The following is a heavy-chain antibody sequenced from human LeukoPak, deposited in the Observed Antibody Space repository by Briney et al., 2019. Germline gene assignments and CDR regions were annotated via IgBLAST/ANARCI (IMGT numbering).Heavy chain of an antibody. CDR1: GYTFRSYA. D-gene: IGHD3-10*01. J-gene: IGHJ4*02. CDR3: AKLLWFGELHDY. CDR2: ISYDGSNK. V-gene: IGHV3-30*18. Sequence: AGGSLRLSCAAPGYTFRSYAMSWVRQAPGKGLEWVAVISYDGSNKYYADSVKGRFTISRDNSKNTLYLQMNSLRAEDTAVYYCAKLLWFGELHDYWGQGTLVTVSS.